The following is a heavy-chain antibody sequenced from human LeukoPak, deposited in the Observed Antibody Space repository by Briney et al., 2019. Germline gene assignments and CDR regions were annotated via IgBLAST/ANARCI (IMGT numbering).Heavy chain of an antibody. D-gene: IGHD6-6*01. J-gene: IGHJ3*02. CDR1: GGTFSSHA. CDR3: ASTNHASGYSSSPDNDAFDI. CDR2: IIPIFGTA. Sequence: SVKVSCKASGGTFSSHAISWVRQAPGQGLEWMGGIIPIFGTANYAQKFQGRVTITTDESTSTAYMELSSLRSEDTAVYYCASTNHASGYSSSPDNDAFDIWGQGTMVTVSS. V-gene: IGHV1-69*05.